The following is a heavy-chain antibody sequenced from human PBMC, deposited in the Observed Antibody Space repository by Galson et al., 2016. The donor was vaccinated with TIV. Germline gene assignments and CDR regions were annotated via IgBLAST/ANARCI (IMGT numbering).Heavy chain of an antibody. V-gene: IGHV3-30*18. CDR3: AKDRDLYPPFMGTFDH. D-gene: IGHD7-27*01. CDR2: ISYDGSNK. J-gene: IGHJ4*02. Sequence: SLRLSCAASGFTFSRFCMHWVRQAPGKGLEWVAVISYDGSNKYYADSVKGRLTISRDNSKNTLYLQMNSLRAEDTAVYYCAKDRDLYPPFMGTFDHWGQGTMVTVSS. CDR1: GFTFSRFC.